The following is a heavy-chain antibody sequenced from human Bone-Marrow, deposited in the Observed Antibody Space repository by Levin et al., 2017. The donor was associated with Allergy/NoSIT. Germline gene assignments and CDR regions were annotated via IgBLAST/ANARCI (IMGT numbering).Heavy chain of an antibody. D-gene: IGHD6-19*01. V-gene: IGHV3-53*01. CDR2: IYSGGST. CDR3: AGDSSGWDEAYFDY. CDR1: GFTVSSNY. J-gene: IGHJ4*02. Sequence: SCAASGFTVSSNYMSWVRQAPGKGLEWVSVIYSGGSTYYADSVKGRFTISRDNSKNTLYLQMNSLRAEDTAVYYCAGDSSGWDEAYFDYWGQGTLVTVSS.